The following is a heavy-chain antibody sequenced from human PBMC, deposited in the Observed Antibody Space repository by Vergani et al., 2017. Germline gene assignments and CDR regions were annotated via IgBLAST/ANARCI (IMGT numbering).Heavy chain of an antibody. CDR2: ISWNSVSI. CDR1: GFTFDDYA. Sequence: EVQLVESGGGLVQPGRSLRLSCAASGFTFDDYAMHWVRQAPGKGLEWVSGISWNSVSIGYADSVKGRFTISRDNAKNSLYLQMNSLRTEDTALYYWAKDSAPAGRGGAFYIWSQGTMVTFSS. D-gene: IGHD6-25*01. J-gene: IGHJ3*02. CDR3: AKDSAPAGRGGAFYI. V-gene: IGHV3-9*01.